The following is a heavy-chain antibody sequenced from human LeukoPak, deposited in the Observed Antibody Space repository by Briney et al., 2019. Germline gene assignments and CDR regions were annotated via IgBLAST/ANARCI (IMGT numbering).Heavy chain of an antibody. V-gene: IGHV4-59*01. CDR3: ARDRKGLYFDY. J-gene: IGHJ4*02. D-gene: IGHD1-14*01. CDR1: GESISGYY. CDR2: IYYSGST. Sequence: SETLSLTCTVSGESISGYYWSWIRQPPGKGLEWIGYIYYSGSTNYNPSLKSRVTISVDTSKNQFSLKLSSVTAADTAVYYCARDRKGLYFDYWGQGTLVTVSS.